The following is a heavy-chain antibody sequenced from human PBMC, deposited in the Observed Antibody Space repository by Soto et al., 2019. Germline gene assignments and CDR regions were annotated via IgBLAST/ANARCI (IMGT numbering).Heavy chain of an antibody. CDR2: INHSGST. J-gene: IGHJ4*02. Sequence: SETLSLTCAVYGGSFGGYYWSWIRQPPGKGLEWIGEINHSGSTNYNPSLKSRVTISVDTSKNQFSLKLSSVTAADTAVYYCARGVTYSSSWYLLWGQGTLVTVSS. CDR3: ARGVTYSSSWYLL. CDR1: GGSFGGYY. D-gene: IGHD6-13*01. V-gene: IGHV4-34*01.